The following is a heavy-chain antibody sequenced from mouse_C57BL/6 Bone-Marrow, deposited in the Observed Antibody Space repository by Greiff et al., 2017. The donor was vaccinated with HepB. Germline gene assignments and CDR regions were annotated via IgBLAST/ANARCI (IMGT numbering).Heavy chain of an antibody. J-gene: IGHJ1*03. CDR2: IRSKSNNYAT. CDR1: GFSFNTYA. CDR3: VRSVVDWYFDV. Sequence: EVNLVESGGGLVQPKGSLKLSCAASGFSFNTYAMNWVRQAPGKGLEWVARIRSKSNNYATYYADSVKDRFTISRDDSESMLYLQMNNLKTEDTAMYYCVRSVVDWYFDVWGTGTTVTVSS. V-gene: IGHV10-1*01. D-gene: IGHD1-1*01.